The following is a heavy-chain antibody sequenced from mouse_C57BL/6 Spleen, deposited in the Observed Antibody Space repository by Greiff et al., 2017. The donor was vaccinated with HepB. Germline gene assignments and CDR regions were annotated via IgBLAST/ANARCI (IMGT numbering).Heavy chain of an antibody. CDR1: GYTFTDYY. J-gene: IGHJ1*03. V-gene: IGHV1-26*01. CDR3: AREGYGSTLRHWYFDV. Sequence: EVQLQQSGPELVKPGASVKISCKASGYTFTDYYMNWVKQSHGKSLEWIGDINPNNGGTSYNQKFKGKATLTVDKSSSTAYMELRSLTSEDSAVYYCAREGYGSTLRHWYFDVWGTGTTVTVSS. CDR2: INPNNGGT. D-gene: IGHD1-1*01.